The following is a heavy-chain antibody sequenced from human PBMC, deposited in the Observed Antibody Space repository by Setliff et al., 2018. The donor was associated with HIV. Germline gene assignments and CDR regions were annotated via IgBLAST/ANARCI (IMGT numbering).Heavy chain of an antibody. J-gene: IGHJ4*02. D-gene: IGHD3-22*01. V-gene: IGHV1-69*13. CDR1: GYTFRNYA. CDR3: ARDSRDYYDSSGYYFPYYFDY. CDR2: IIPIFGTA. Sequence: SVKVSCKASGYTFRNYAVHWVRQAPGQGLEWMGGIIPIFGTANYAQKFQGRVTITADESTSTAYMELSSLGSEDTAVYYCARDSRDYYDSSGYYFPYYFDYWGQGTLVTVSS.